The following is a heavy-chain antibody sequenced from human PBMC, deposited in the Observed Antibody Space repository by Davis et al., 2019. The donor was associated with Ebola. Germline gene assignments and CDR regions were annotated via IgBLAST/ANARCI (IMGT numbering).Heavy chain of an antibody. Sequence: PGGSLRLSCAASGFTFSSYWMHWVRHTPGKGLVWVSRINTDGSFTDYADSVKCRFTISRDNARNTVSLQMNSLRAEDTALYYCARSSYQPDWWGQGTLVTVSS. CDR2: INTDGSFT. CDR3: ARSSYQPDW. CDR1: GFTFSSYW. V-gene: IGHV3-74*01. D-gene: IGHD2-2*01. J-gene: IGHJ4*02.